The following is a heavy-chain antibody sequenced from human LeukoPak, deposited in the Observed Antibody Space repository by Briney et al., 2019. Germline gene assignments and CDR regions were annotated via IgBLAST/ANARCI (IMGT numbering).Heavy chain of an antibody. D-gene: IGHD6-19*01. Sequence: GGSLRLSCAASGFTFSSYWMTWVRQAPGKGLEWVANIEQDGSERNYVDSVKGRFTISRDNAKNSLYLQMNTLRDEDTAVYYCATGAGCGYWGQGTLVTVSS. CDR1: GFTFSSYW. J-gene: IGHJ4*02. V-gene: IGHV3-7*03. CDR3: ATGAGCGY. CDR2: IEQDGSER.